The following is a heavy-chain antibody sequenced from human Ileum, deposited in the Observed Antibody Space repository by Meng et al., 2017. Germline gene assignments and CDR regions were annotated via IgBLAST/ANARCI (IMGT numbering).Heavy chain of an antibody. CDR1: GFTLSSYW. CDR3: ARGLRGREWYFDI. CDR2: VNSDGSIP. Sequence: GESLKIPCAASGFTLSSYWMHWVRQGPGKGLVWVPRVNSDGSIPTYADSVKGRVTISRDNAKSTLYLEMNTLRAEDSAVYYCARGLRGREWYFDIWGRGTLVTVSS. D-gene: IGHD4-17*01. V-gene: IGHV3-74*01. J-gene: IGHJ2*01.